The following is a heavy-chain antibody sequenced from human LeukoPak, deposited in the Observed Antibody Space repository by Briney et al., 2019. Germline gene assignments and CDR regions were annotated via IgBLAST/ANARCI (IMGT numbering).Heavy chain of an antibody. CDR3: AREAYYYDSSGYVHDAFDI. D-gene: IGHD3-22*01. V-gene: IGHV3-21*01. CDR2: ISNRSSYI. J-gene: IGHJ3*02. Sequence: PGGSLRLSCAASGFTFSSYSMNWVRQAPGKGLEWVSSISNRSSYIYHADSVKGRFTISRDNAKNSLYLQMNNLRAEDTAVYYCAREAYYYDSSGYVHDAFDIWGQGTVVTVSS. CDR1: GFTFSSYS.